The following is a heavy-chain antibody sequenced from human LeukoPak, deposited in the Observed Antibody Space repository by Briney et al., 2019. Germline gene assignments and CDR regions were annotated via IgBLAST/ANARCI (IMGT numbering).Heavy chain of an antibody. Sequence: ASVKVSCKASGYTFTSYYMHWVRQAPGQGLEWMGIINPSGGSTSYAQKFQGRVTMTRDMSTSTVYMELSSLRSEDMAVYYCARGYYDSSGYHDAFDIWGQGTMVTVSS. J-gene: IGHJ3*02. CDR1: GYTFTSYY. V-gene: IGHV1-46*01. CDR3: ARGYYDSSGYHDAFDI. CDR2: INPSGGST. D-gene: IGHD3-22*01.